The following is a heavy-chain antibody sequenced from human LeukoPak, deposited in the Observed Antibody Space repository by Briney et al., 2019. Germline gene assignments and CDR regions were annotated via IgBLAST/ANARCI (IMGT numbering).Heavy chain of an antibody. CDR3: ARLSITMVRGVIDY. V-gene: IGHV4-34*01. CDR1: GGSFSGYY. J-gene: IGHJ4*02. D-gene: IGHD3-10*01. Sequence: KPSETLSLTCAVYGGSFSGYYWSWIRQPPGKGLEWIGEINHSGSTNYNPSLKSRVTISVDTSKNQFSLKLSSVTAADTAVYYCARLSITMVRGVIDYWGQGTLVTVSS. CDR2: INHSGST.